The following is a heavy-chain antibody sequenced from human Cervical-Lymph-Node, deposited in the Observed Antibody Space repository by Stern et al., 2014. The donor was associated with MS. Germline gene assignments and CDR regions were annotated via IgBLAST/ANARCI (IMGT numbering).Heavy chain of an antibody. CDR1: GYTFTSYG. CDR3: ARWKDFYSGYYSGMDV. V-gene: IGHV1-18*01. D-gene: IGHD3-22*01. CDR2: ISLYNGNT. J-gene: IGHJ6*02. Sequence: QVQLVQSGAEVKKPGASVKVSCRASGYTFTSYGISWVRQAPGQGLEWMGWISLYNGNTNYAPKLQGRITMTADTSTTTAHMELRSLTSDDTAVYYCARWKDFYSGYYSGMDVWGQGTTVIVSS.